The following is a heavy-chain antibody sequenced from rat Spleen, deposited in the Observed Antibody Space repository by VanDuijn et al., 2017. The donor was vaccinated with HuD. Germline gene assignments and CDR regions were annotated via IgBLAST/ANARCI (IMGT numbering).Heavy chain of an antibody. CDR2: ISYDGSST. CDR1: GFTFSNYD. CDR3: TKEEGNYDYFDY. Sequence: EVQLVESGGGLVQPGRSMKLSCAASGFTFSNYDMAWVRPAPTQGLEWVASISYDGSSTYYRDSVKGRFTISRDNAKSTLYLQMDSLRSEDTATYYCTKEEGNYDYFDYWGQGVMVTVSS. J-gene: IGHJ2*01. V-gene: IGHV5-20*01. D-gene: IGHD1-10*01.